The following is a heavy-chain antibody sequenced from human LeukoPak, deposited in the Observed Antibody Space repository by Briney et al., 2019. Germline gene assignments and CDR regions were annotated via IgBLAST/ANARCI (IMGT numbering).Heavy chain of an antibody. J-gene: IGHJ4*02. CDR1: GYTFTSYG. Sequence: GASVKVSCKASGYTFTSYGISWVRQAPGQGLEWMGWISAYSGNTNYAQKLQGRVTMTTDTSTSTAYMELRSLRSDDTAVYYCARSKGDIVVVPAAILDYWGQGTLVTVSS. V-gene: IGHV1-18*01. CDR3: ARSKGDIVVVPAAILDY. CDR2: ISAYSGNT. D-gene: IGHD2-2*02.